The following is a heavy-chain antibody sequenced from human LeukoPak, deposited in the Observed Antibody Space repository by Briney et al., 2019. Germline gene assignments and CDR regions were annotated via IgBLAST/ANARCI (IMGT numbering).Heavy chain of an antibody. CDR3: ARGESGYSYGLKLHPVDY. V-gene: IGHV4-39*07. J-gene: IGHJ4*02. Sequence: KPSETLSLTCTVSGGSISSSSYYWGWIRQPPGKGLEWIGSIYYSGSTYYNPSLKSRVTISVDTSKNQFSLKLSSVTAADTAVYYCARGESGYSYGLKLHPVDYWGQGTLVTVSS. CDR1: GGSISSSSYY. CDR2: IYYSGST. D-gene: IGHD5-18*01.